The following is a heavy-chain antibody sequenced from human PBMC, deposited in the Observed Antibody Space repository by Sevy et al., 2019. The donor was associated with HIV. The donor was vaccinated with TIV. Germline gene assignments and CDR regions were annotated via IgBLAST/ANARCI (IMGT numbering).Heavy chain of an antibody. D-gene: IGHD2-2*01. Sequence: ASVKVSCKASGYTFTGYHIHWVRQAPGQGLEWMGWINPNSGGTNSAQKFQGRVTMTRDTSISTAYMELSRLRSDDTAVYYCAXDPTGAAAAMSWFDPWGQGTLVTVSS. CDR1: GYTFTGYH. J-gene: IGHJ5*02. CDR3: AXDPTGAAAAMSWFDP. V-gene: IGHV1-2*02. CDR2: INPNSGGT.